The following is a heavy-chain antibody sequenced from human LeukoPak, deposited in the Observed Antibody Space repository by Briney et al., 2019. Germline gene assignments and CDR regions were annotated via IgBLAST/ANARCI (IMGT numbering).Heavy chain of an antibody. Sequence: PGGSLRLSCAASGFTFSSYDMHWVRQATGKGLEWVSAIGTAGDTYYPGSVKGRLTISRENAKNSLYLQMNSLRAEDTAVYYCARAIAAAGPYYYYGMDVWGQGTTVTVSS. CDR3: ARAIAAAGPYYYYGMDV. J-gene: IGHJ6*02. D-gene: IGHD6-13*01. V-gene: IGHV3-13*01. CDR1: GFTFSSYD. CDR2: IGTAGDT.